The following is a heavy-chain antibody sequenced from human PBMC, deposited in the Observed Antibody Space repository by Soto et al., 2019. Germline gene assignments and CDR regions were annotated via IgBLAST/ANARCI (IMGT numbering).Heavy chain of an antibody. Sequence: QVQLVQSGAEVKKPGSSVKVSCKASGGTFSSYAISWVRQAPGQGLERMGGIIPIFGTANYAQKFQGRVTITADESTSTAYMELSSLRSEDTAVYYCARDQGGAYYYDSSGYTSNWFDPWGQGTLVTVSS. D-gene: IGHD3-22*01. CDR2: IIPIFGTA. CDR1: GGTFSSYA. V-gene: IGHV1-69*01. J-gene: IGHJ5*02. CDR3: ARDQGGAYYYDSSGYTSNWFDP.